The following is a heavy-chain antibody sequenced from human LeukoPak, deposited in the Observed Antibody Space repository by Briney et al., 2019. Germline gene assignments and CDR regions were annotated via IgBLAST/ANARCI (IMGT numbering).Heavy chain of an antibody. CDR2: INPNSGGT. CDR1: GYTFTGYY. CDR3: ARANSYCSGGSCYPSPGDY. D-gene: IGHD2-15*01. V-gene: IGHV1-2*02. J-gene: IGHJ4*02. Sequence: ASVKVSCKASGYTFTGYYMHWVRQAPGQGLEWMGWINPNSGGTNYAQKFQGRVTMTRDTSISTAYMELSRLRSDDTAVYYCARANSYCSGGSCYPSPGDYWGQGTLVTVSS.